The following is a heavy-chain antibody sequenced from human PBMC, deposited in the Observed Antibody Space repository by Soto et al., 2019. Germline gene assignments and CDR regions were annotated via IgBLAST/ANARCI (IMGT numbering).Heavy chain of an antibody. D-gene: IGHD1-26*01. CDR1: GFTFSNVW. Sequence: GGSLRLSCAASGFTFSNVWMSWVRQSPGKGLEWVGRVKSKSDGATTDYAAPVKGRFTVSRDDSQNTLSLQMDSLKIEDTAVYFCTTAAGGMWGADYWGQGTPVTVSS. CDR3: TTAAGGMWGADY. V-gene: IGHV3-15*01. CDR2: VKSKSDGATT. J-gene: IGHJ4*02.